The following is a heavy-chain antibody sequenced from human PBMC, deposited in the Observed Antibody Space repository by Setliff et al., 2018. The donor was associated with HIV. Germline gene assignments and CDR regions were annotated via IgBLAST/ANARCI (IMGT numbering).Heavy chain of an antibody. V-gene: IGHV1-2*06. J-gene: IGHJ4*02. CDR3: AREAPAVVPTLLPDY. Sequence: GASVMVSCKASGYTFTGYYMHWVRQAPGQGLEWMGRIYPNSGGTNYAQKFQGRVTMTRDTSISTAYMELSRLRSDDTAVYYCAREAPAVVPTLLPDYWGQGTLVTVSS. D-gene: IGHD6-19*01. CDR1: GYTFTGYY. CDR2: IYPNSGGT.